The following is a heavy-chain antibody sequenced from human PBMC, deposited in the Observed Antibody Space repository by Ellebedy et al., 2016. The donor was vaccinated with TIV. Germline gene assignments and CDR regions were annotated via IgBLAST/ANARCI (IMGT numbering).Heavy chain of an antibody. CDR1: TFTFSSEA. D-gene: IGHD6-25*01. V-gene: IGHV3-23*01. CDR3: AREPLSSGRLYNWFDP. J-gene: IGHJ5*02. CDR2: IKSGGRST. Sequence: GESLKISCAASTFTFSSEAMSWVRQAPGKGLEWLASIKSGGRSTYYADSVKGRFTISRDNSKNRLSLQMNSLRAEDTAVYYGAREPLSSGRLYNWFDPWGQGTLVTVSS.